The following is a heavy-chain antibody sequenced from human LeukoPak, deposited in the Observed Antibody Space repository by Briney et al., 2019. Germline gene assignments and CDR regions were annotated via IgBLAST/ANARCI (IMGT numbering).Heavy chain of an antibody. D-gene: IGHD5-24*01. CDR1: GGSISSYY. J-gene: IGHJ4*02. CDR2: IYYSGST. Sequence: SETLSLTCTVSGGSISSYYWSWIRQPPAKGLELIGYIYYSGSTNYNPSLKSRVTISVDTSKNQFSLKLSSVTAADTAVYYCARERRDGYNRAVDYWGQGTLVTVSS. CDR3: ARERRDGYNRAVDY. V-gene: IGHV4-59*01.